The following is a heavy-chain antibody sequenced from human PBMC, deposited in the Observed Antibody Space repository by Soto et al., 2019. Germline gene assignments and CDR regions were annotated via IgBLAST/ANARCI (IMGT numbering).Heavy chain of an antibody. CDR2: ISANNGNT. J-gene: IGHJ5*02. V-gene: IGHV1-18*01. Sequence: ASVKVSFKACGYPFTSHTISLVRQAPGQGLEWMGWISANNGNTEFAQKFQDRLTMIADTTTSTAYLELRNLRPDDTAVYYCARSIPWFDPWGHGTMVTVS. CDR3: ARSIPWFDP. CDR1: GYPFTSHT.